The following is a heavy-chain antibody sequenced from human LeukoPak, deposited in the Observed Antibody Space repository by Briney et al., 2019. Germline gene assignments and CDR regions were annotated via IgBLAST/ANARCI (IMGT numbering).Heavy chain of an antibody. V-gene: IGHV3-11*04. J-gene: IGHJ4*02. CDR2: ISSSGSTI. CDR1: GFTFSDYY. Sequence: GGSLRLSCAASGFTFSDYYMSWIRQAPGKGLEWVSYISSSGSTIYYADSVKGRFTISRDNAKNSLYLQMNSLRAEDTAVYYCARDLKKLRLPSFDYWGQGTLVTVSS. CDR3: ARDLKKLRLPSFDY. D-gene: IGHD4-23*01.